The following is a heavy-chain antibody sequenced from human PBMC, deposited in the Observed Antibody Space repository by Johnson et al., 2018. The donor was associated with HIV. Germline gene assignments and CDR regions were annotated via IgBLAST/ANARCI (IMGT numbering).Heavy chain of an antibody. D-gene: IGHD2-2*01. J-gene: IGHJ3*02. V-gene: IGHV3-9*01. Sequence: VQVVESGGGLVQPGRSLRLSCAASGFTFDDYAMHWVRQAPGKGLEWVSGISWNSGSIGYVDSVKGRFTISRDSAKKSLYLQMNSLRAEDTAVYYCARTVFEGDCSSTSCSDAFDIWGQGTMVTVSS. CDR2: ISWNSGSI. CDR3: ARTVFEGDCSSTSCSDAFDI. CDR1: GFTFDDYA.